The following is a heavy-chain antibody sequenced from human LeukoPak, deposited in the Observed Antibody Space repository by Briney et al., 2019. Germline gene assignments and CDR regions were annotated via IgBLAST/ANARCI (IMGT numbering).Heavy chain of an antibody. CDR2: ITYDGTDR. Sequence: GGSLRLSCAASRFTFSSFAMHWVRQAPGKGLEWVAIITYDGTDRYYAGSVKGRFTISRDNSKNTLFLQMNSLRAEDTAVYYCARDISLCSSTSCSLDYRGQGTLVTVSS. D-gene: IGHD2-2*01. CDR3: ARDISLCSSTSCSLDY. V-gene: IGHV3-30-3*01. CDR1: RFTFSSFA. J-gene: IGHJ4*02.